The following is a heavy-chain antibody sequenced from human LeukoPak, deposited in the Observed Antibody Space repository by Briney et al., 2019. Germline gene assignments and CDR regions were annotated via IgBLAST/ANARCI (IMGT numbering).Heavy chain of an antibody. V-gene: IGHV1-8*02. D-gene: IGHD1-26*01. Sequence: ASVKVSCKASGYTFTSYDINWVRQATGQGLEWMGWMNPNSGNTGYAQKFQGRVTMTRDTSISTVYMELSRLRSDDTALYYCAREPLVGATNFDYWGQGTLVTVSS. J-gene: IGHJ4*02. CDR1: GYTFTSYD. CDR2: MNPNSGNT. CDR3: AREPLVGATNFDY.